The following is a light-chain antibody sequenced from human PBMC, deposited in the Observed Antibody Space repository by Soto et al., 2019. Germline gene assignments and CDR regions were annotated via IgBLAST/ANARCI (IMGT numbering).Light chain of an antibody. Sequence: DVQMTQSPSSLSASVGDRVTITCQASHDIGTYLNWYQHKPVKAPKLLIFDTSHLATGVPARFSGGGSDTYFSFSITSLQPEDFSVYYCQQFDSVPLTFGGGTHVEI. CDR3: QQFDSVPLT. CDR2: DTS. V-gene: IGKV1-33*01. J-gene: IGKJ4*01. CDR1: HDIGTY.